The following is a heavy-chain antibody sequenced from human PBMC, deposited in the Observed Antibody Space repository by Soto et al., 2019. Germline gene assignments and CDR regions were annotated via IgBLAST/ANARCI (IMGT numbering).Heavy chain of an antibody. J-gene: IGHJ6*03. CDR3: ARDEGYCSSTSCYNYYYYYMDV. V-gene: IGHV1-69*08. CDR2: IIPILGIA. CDR1: GGTFSSYT. D-gene: IGHD2-2*01. Sequence: QVQRVQSGAEVKKPGSSVKVSCKASGGTFSSYTISWVRQAPGQGLEWMGRIIPILGIANYAQKFQGRVTITADKSTSTAYMELSSLRSEDTAVYYCARDEGYCSSTSCYNYYYYYMDVWGKGTTVTVSS.